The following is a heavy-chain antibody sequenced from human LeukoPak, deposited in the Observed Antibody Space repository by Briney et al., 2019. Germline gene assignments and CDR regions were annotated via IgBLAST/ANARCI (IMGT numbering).Heavy chain of an antibody. CDR1: GFTFSGYS. Sequence: SGGSLRLSCAASGFTFSGYSMNWVRQAPGKGLEWVSSISSGSIYIYYADSVKGRFTISRDNAKNSLYLQMNTLRAEDTAVYYCARDWYDEYSSRWPGYEYFDYWGQGTLVTVSS. D-gene: IGHD6-6*01. CDR2: ISSGSIYI. CDR3: ARDWYDEYSSRWPGYEYFDY. J-gene: IGHJ4*02. V-gene: IGHV3-21*01.